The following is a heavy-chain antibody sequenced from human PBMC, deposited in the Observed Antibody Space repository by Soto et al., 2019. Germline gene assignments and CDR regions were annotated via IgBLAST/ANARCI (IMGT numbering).Heavy chain of an antibody. CDR3: ARLKKIVLVPSHLDL. V-gene: IGHV5-51*01. D-gene: IGHD2-15*01. Sequence: PGESLKISCKGSGYNFTNFWIGWVRQVPWKGLEWMGIVYPGDSDTRYNPSFRGQVTLSADKSISTAYLQWSSLKASHTGIYFYARLKKIVLVPSHLDLWAQRTLVPVSS. CDR2: VYPGDSDT. J-gene: IGHJ4*02. CDR1: GYNFTNFW.